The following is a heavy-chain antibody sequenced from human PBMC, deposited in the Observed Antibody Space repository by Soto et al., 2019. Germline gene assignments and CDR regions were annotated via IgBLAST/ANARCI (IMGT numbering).Heavy chain of an antibody. Sequence: PVGSLRLSCAASGFTFSSYSMNWVRQAPGKGLEWVSSISSSSSYIYYADSVKGRFTISRDNAKNSLYLQMNSLRAEDTAVYYCARDDQHLFWDYWGQGTLVTAPQ. J-gene: IGHJ4*02. V-gene: IGHV3-21*01. CDR3: ARDDQHLFWDY. CDR2: ISSSSSYI. CDR1: GFTFSSYS. D-gene: IGHD3-3*01.